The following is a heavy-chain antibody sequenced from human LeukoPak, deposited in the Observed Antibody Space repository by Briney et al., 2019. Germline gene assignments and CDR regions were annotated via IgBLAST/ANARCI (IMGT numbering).Heavy chain of an antibody. J-gene: IGHJ3*01. D-gene: IGHD3-22*01. CDR1: GGSLSSTSYY. CDR2: IYYSGST. V-gene: IGHV4-39*01. CDR3: AKAGVRYFDSSGLYAFDL. Sequence: PSETLSLTCAVSGGSLSSTSYYWAWLRQPPGKGLEWIGTIYYSGSTYHNPSLKSRVTMSVDTSRNQFSLKLSSVDAADTAVYYCAKAGVRYFDSSGLYAFDLWGQGTTVTVSS.